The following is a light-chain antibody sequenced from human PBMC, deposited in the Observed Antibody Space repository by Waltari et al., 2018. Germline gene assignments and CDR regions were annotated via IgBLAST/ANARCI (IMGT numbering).Light chain of an antibody. Sequence: QSVLAQPPSASGTPGQRVTIPCSGSSSNIGSKTVNWYQQLPGTAPKLLIYSINQRPSGVPDRFSGSKSGTSASLAISGLQSEDEADYYCAAWDDNLNGVVFGGGTKLTVL. V-gene: IGLV1-44*01. CDR2: SIN. CDR1: SSNIGSKT. CDR3: AAWDDNLNGVV. J-gene: IGLJ3*02.